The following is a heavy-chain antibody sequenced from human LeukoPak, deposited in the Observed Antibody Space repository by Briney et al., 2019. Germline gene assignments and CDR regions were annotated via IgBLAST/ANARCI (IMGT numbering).Heavy chain of an antibody. V-gene: IGHV4-59*01. CDR3: ARDPPLCSGGTCYPSAYSQH. D-gene: IGHD2-15*01. CDR2: IYYSGST. CDR1: GGSISSYY. J-gene: IGHJ1*01. Sequence: SETLSLTCTVSGGSISSYYWSWIRQPPGKGLEWIGYIYYSGSTNYNPSLKSRVTISVDTSKNQFSLKLSSVTAADTAVYYCARDPPLCSGGTCYPSAYSQHGGRAPLATFP.